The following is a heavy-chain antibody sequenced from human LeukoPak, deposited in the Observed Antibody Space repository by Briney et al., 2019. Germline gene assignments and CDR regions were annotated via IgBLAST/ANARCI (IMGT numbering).Heavy chain of an antibody. Sequence: PGGSLRLSCAASGFTVSSNYMSWVRQAPGKGLEWVSVIYSGGSTYYADSVKGRFTISRDNSKNTLYLQMNSLRAEDTAVYYCARDSEVYCYGASCYLLDYWGQGTLVTVSS. D-gene: IGHD2-15*01. CDR3: ARDSEVYCYGASCYLLDY. V-gene: IGHV3-53*01. J-gene: IGHJ4*02. CDR1: GFTVSSNY. CDR2: IYSGGST.